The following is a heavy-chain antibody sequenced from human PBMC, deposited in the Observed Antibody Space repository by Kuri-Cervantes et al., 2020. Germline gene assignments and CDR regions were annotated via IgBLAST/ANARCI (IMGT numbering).Heavy chain of an antibody. CDR3: ARDARDDAFDI. Sequence: SETLSLTCTVSGGSISSYYWSWIRQPPGKGLEWIGYIYYSGSTNYNPSLKSRVTISVDTSKNQFSLKLSSVAAADTAVYYCARDARDDAFDIWGQGTMVTVSS. V-gene: IGHV4-59*01. CDR2: IYYSGST. J-gene: IGHJ3*02. CDR1: GGSISSYY.